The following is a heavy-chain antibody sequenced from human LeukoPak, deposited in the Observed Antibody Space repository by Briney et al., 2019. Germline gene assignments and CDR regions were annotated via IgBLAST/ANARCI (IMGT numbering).Heavy chain of an antibody. CDR2: INPSGGST. V-gene: IGHV1-46*02. Sequence: ASVKVSCKASGYTFNNHYMYWVRQAPGQGLEWMGVINPSGGSTSYAQKFQGRVTMTRDTSTRTVYMEVNSLRSEDAAVYYCARQGTYSSAIGMGYWGQGTLVTVSS. J-gene: IGHJ4*02. CDR3: ARQGTYSSAIGMGY. D-gene: IGHD6-19*01. CDR1: GYTFNNHY.